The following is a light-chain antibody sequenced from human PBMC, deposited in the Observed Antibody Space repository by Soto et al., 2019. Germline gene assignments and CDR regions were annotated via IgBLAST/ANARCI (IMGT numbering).Light chain of an antibody. V-gene: IGKV3-20*01. Sequence: EIVLTQSPGTLSLSPGERATLSCRANQSVDSNFLAWYQQKPGQTPKVLIYRASSRATGIPDRFSGSGSGTDFTLTISRLEPEYFAVYYCQQYGSSPLTFGGGTKVEIK. J-gene: IGKJ4*01. CDR1: QSVDSNF. CDR2: RAS. CDR3: QQYGSSPLT.